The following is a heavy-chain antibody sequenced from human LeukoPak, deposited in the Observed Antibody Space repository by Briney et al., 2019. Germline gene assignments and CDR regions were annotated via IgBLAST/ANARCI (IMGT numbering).Heavy chain of an antibody. J-gene: IGHJ6*03. V-gene: IGHV4-59*01. CDR1: GGSISSYY. Sequence: SETLSLTCTVSGGSISSYYWSWIRQPPGKGLEWIGNIYYSGSTNYNPSLKSRVTISVDTSKNQLSLKLTSVTAADTAVYYCARGYCSGGSCYSYYYYNYMDVWGKGTTVTVSS. CDR3: ARGYCSGGSCYSYYYYNYMDV. D-gene: IGHD2-15*01. CDR2: IYYSGST.